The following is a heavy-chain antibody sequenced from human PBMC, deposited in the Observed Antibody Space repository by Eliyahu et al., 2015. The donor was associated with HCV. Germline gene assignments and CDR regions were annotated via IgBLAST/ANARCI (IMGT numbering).Heavy chain of an antibody. V-gene: IGHV3-23*04. CDR3: ARDRDCSTSSCSGPHFDY. J-gene: IGHJ4*02. D-gene: IGHD2-2*01. CDR1: GFTLSTXG. CDR2: IRALTANT. Sequence: EVQLVESGGGLVQPGGSLRLSCAASGFTLSTXGMNWVRQAPGKGLXGVSEIRALTANTYYADFARGRFTISRDNSKNTLYLQMNSLRAEDTAVYYCARDRDCSTSSCSGPHFDYWGQGTLVTVSS.